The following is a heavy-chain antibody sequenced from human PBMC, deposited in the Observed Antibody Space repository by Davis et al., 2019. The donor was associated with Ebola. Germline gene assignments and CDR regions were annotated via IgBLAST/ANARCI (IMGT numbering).Heavy chain of an antibody. D-gene: IGHD3-10*01. CDR3: ARAYGSGSYGNS. CDR2: ICDSGST. Sequence: GSLRLSCTVSVGSISTGNWWNWVRQSPGKGLEWIGEICDSGSTNYNPSLKSRVTISIDKSKNQFSLSLNSVTAADTAVYYCARAYGSGSYGNSWGQGTLVTVSS. J-gene: IGHJ4*02. V-gene: IGHV4-4*02. CDR1: VGSISTGNW.